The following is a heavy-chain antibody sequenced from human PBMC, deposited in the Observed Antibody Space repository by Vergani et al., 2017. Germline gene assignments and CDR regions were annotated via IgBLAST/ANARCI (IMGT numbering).Heavy chain of an antibody. CDR1: GGSISSGGYS. J-gene: IGHJ6*03. Sequence: QLQLQESGSGLVKPSQTLSLTCAVSGGSISSGGYSWSWIRQPPGKGLEWIGYIYHSGSTYYNPSLKSRVTISVDRSKNQFSLKLSSVTAADTAVYYCAREREDAYYYYYYYMDVWGKGTTVTVSS. CDR2: IYHSGST. V-gene: IGHV4-30-2*01. D-gene: IGHD3-16*01. CDR3: AREREDAYYYYYYYMDV.